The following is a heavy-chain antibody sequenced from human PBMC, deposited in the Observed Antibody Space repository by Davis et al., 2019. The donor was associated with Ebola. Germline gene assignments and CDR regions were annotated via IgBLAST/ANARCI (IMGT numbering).Heavy chain of an antibody. D-gene: IGHD2/OR15-2a*01. CDR2: VYPLDFDT. CDR1: GYDFTNSW. V-gene: IGHV5-51*01. CDR3: VTSPPFHGNKEL. J-gene: IGHJ4*02. Sequence: GESLKISCKGSGYDFTNSWIGWVRQVPGKGLEWVGLVYPLDFDTSYSPSFQGQVIISADNSITTAYLQWSSLKASDSAMYYCVTSPPFHGNKELWAQGTLVAVSS.